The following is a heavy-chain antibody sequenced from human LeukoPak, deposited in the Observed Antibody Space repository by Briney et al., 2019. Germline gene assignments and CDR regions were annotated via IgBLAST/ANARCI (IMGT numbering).Heavy chain of an antibody. Sequence: PGGSLRLSCAASGFTFSGSAMHWVRQASGKGLEWVGRIRSKANSYATAYAASVKGRFTISRDDSKNTAYLQMNSLKTEDTAVYYCTTRGYGSSEYYYYYYMDVWGKGTTVTVSS. J-gene: IGHJ6*03. D-gene: IGHD6-6*01. CDR3: TTRGYGSSEYYYYYYMDV. CDR2: IRSKANSYAT. CDR1: GFTFSGSA. V-gene: IGHV3-73*01.